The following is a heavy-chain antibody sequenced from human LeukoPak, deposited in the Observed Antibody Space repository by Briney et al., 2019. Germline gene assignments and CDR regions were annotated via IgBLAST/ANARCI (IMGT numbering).Heavy chain of an antibody. J-gene: IGHJ4*02. CDR2: ISGSGGST. D-gene: IGHD2-2*02. CDR3: AKGGLGYCSSTSCYNYYFDY. CDR1: GFTFSSYA. Sequence: GGSLRLSCAASGFTFSSYAMSWVRQAPGKGLEWVSAISGSGGSTYYADSVKGRFTISRDNSKNTLYLQMNSLRAEDTAVYYCAKGGLGYCSSTSCYNYYFDYWGQGTLVTVSS. V-gene: IGHV3-23*01.